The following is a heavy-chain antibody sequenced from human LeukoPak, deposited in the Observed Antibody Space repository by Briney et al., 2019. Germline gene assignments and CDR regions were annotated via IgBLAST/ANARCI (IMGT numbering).Heavy chain of an antibody. CDR2: ISSSSSYI. CDR1: GFTFSSYS. V-gene: IGHV3-21*01. J-gene: IGHJ4*02. Sequence: GGSLRLSCAASGFTFSSYSMNWVRQAPGKGLEWVSSISSSSSYIYYADSVKGRFTISRDNAKNSLYLQMNSLRAEDTAVYYCARDAGMIGCSSTSCDGFDYWGQGTLVTVSS. CDR3: ARDAGMIGCSSTSCDGFDY. D-gene: IGHD2-2*01.